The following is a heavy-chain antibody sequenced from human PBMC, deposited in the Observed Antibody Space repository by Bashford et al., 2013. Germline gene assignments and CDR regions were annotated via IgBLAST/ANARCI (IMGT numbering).Heavy chain of an antibody. CDR3: ARMQYCSTATCYAWDS. V-gene: IGHV1-69*06. CDR2: IIPIFGTA. CDR1: GGTFSSYA. Sequence: SVKVSCKASGGTFSSYAISWVRQAPGQGLEWMGGIIPIFGTANYAQKFQGRVTITADKSTSTAYMELSSLRSEDTAVYYCARMQYCSTATCYAWDSWGQGTLVTVSS. D-gene: IGHD2-2*01. J-gene: IGHJ4*02.